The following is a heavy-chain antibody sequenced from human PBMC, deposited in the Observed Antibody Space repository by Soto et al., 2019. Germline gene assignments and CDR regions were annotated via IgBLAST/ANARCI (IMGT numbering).Heavy chain of an antibody. D-gene: IGHD3-16*02. Sequence: GGSLRLSCAASGFTFNSYWIHWVRQAPGKGLVWVSHINGSGSTTYYADSVKGRFTISRDNAKNSLYLQMNSLRAEDTAVYYCARESYGTDWGQGTLVTVSS. CDR1: GFTFNSYW. CDR3: ARESYGTD. CDR2: INGSGSTT. J-gene: IGHJ4*02. V-gene: IGHV3-48*04.